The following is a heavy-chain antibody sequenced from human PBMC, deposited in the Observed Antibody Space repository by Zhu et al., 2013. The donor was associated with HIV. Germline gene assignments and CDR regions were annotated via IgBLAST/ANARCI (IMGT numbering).Heavy chain of an antibody. V-gene: IGHV1-18*01. CDR1: GYTFSSYG. CDR3: ARVVAVTRYFDL. CDR2: ISVYNGNT. Sequence: QVQLVQSGAEVKKPGASVKVSCKASGYTFSSYGISWVRQAPGQGLEWMGWISVYNGNTNYAQKFHDRVTMTTDTSTSTAYMELRSLRSDDTAVYYCARVVAVTRYFDLVGPWHPGHC. J-gene: IGHJ2*01. D-gene: IGHD4-17*01.